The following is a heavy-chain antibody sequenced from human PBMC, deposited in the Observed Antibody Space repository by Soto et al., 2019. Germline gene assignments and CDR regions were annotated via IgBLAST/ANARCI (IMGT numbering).Heavy chain of an antibody. CDR2: IYHSGST. CDR1: SGSISSSNW. D-gene: IGHD2-2*01. J-gene: IGHJ6*03. V-gene: IGHV4-4*02. Sequence: QVQLQEPGPGLVKPSGTLSLTCAVSSGSISSSNWWSWVRQPPGKGLEWIGEIYHSGSTNYNPSLKSRVTISVDKSKNQFSLKLSSVTAADTAVYYCARSNIVVVPAAIPLYYYYYMDVWGKGTTVTVSS. CDR3: ARSNIVVVPAAIPLYYYYYMDV.